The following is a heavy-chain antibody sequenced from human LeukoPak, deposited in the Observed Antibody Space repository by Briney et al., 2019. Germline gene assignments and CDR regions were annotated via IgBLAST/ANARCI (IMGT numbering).Heavy chain of an antibody. D-gene: IGHD2-15*01. CDR1: GDSISTYY. CDR3: ARVGGNGAFDV. J-gene: IGHJ3*01. CDR2: IYYSGST. Sequence: SETLSLTCTVSGDSISTYYWSWIRQPPGEGLECIGYIYYSGSTHYNPSLKSRVTISVDTSKNQFSLRLSSLTAADTAVYYCARVGGNGAFDVWGQGTMVTVSS. V-gene: IGHV4-59*01.